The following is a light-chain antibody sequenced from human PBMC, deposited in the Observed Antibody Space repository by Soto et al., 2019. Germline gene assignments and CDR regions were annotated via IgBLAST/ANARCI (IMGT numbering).Light chain of an antibody. V-gene: IGKV3-20*01. J-gene: IGKJ2*01. Sequence: EIVLTQSPGTLSLSPGERATLSCRASQSVSSSYLAWYQQKPGQAPRLLMYGASSRAKGIPDRFSGSGSGTDFTLTIRRLEAEDFAVYFCQPHGNSPYTFGQGTKLEIK. CDR1: QSVSSSY. CDR3: QPHGNSPYT. CDR2: GAS.